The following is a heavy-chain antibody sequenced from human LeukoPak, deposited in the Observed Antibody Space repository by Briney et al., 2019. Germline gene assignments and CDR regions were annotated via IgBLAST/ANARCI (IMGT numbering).Heavy chain of an antibody. CDR2: ISYHGDIT. J-gene: IGHJ4*02. CDR3: ARDSTYYYDSGSSGPHYFDF. D-gene: IGHD3-10*01. Sequence: GGSLRLYCAASGFTFSSYAMHWVRQAPGKGLEWVALISYHGDITYYADSVKGRFTLSRDYSKTTLFLQLNSLRAEDTAVYYCARDSTYYYDSGSSGPHYFDFWGQGTLVTVSS. CDR1: GFTFSSYA. V-gene: IGHV3-30*01.